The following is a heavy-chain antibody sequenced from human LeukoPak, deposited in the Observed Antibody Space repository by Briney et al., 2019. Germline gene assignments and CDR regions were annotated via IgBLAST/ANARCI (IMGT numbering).Heavy chain of an antibody. V-gene: IGHV3-23*01. CDR1: GFTFSSYA. Sequence: GGSLRLSCAASGFTFSSYAMSWVRQAPGKGLEWVSAISGSGGSTYYADSVKGRFTISRDNSKNTLYLQMNSLRDEDTAMYYCAKDLMRDLWFGESWGQGTLVTVSS. J-gene: IGHJ5*02. CDR3: AKDLMRDLWFGES. CDR2: ISGSGGST. D-gene: IGHD3-10*01.